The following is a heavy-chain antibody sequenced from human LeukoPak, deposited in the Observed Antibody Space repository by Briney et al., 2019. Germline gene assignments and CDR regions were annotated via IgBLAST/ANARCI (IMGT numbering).Heavy chain of an antibody. Sequence: PGGSLRLSCAASGFTFSSYAMHWVRQAPSKGLEWVAVISYDGSNKYYADSVKGRFTISRDNSKNTLYLQMNSLRAEDTAVYYCARAKEQNYYDSSGYLDYWGQGTLVTVSS. CDR2: ISYDGSNK. CDR3: ARAKEQNYYDSSGYLDY. D-gene: IGHD3-22*01. V-gene: IGHV3-30-3*01. J-gene: IGHJ4*02. CDR1: GFTFSSYA.